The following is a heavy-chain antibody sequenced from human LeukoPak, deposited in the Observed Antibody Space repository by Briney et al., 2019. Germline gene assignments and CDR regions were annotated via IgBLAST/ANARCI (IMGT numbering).Heavy chain of an antibody. J-gene: IGHJ6*02. D-gene: IGHD4-17*01. CDR2: INPNSGGT. Sequence: ASVTVSCKASGYSLSNYGLSWVRQAPGQGLEWMGWINPNSGGTNYAQKFQGRVTMTRDTSISTAYMELSRLRSDDTAAYYCARERLRYYYYGMDVWGQGTTVTVSS. CDR3: ARERLRYYYYGMDV. CDR1: GYSLSNYG. V-gene: IGHV1-2*02.